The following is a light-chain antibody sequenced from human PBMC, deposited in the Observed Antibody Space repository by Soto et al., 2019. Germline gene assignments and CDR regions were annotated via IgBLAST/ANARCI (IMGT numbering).Light chain of an antibody. J-gene: IGKJ1*01. CDR1: QSVSSAY. V-gene: IGKV3-20*01. CDR3: QQYGSGSTGT. CDR2: AAS. Sequence: EIVLTQSPGTLSLSPGERATLSCRASQSVSSAYLAWYQHKPGQPPTLLIYAASSRVTGIPDRFSGSGSGTDFTLSISRMEPEDFAVYYCQQYGSGSTGTVGQGTKVAFK.